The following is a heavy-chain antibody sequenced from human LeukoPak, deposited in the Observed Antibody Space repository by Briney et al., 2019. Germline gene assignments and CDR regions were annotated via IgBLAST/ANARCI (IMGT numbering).Heavy chain of an antibody. J-gene: IGHJ4*02. CDR2: ISGSGGST. CDR1: GFTFRDYW. Sequence: PGGSLRLSCAASGFTFRDYWMSWVRQAPGKGPEWVSAISGSGGSTYYADSVKGRFTISRDNSKNTLYLQMNSLRAEDTAVYYCAKDEATISVYWGQGTLVTVSS. D-gene: IGHD5-12*01. CDR3: AKDEATISVY. V-gene: IGHV3-23*01.